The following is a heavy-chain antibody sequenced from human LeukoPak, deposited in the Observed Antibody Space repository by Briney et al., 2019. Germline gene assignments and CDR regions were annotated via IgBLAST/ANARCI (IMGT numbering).Heavy chain of an antibody. CDR2: ISPSGRTM. CDR3: GRGGYCSGGTCYRFNAFDI. D-gene: IGHD2-15*01. J-gene: IGHJ3*02. Sequence: SGGSLRLSCATSGFTFSNYEMNWVRQAPGKGLEWVSYISPSGRTMYYTDSVKGRFTISTDNAKNSLYLQMNSLSAEDTAVYYCGRGGYCSGGTCYRFNAFDIWGQGTTVTVSS. V-gene: IGHV3-48*03. CDR1: GFTFSNYE.